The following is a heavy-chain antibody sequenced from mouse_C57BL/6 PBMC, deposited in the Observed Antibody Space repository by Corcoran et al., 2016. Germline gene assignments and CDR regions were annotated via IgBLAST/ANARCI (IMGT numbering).Heavy chain of an antibody. D-gene: IGHD3-2*02. V-gene: IGHV3-6*01. J-gene: IGHJ3*01. CDR1: GYAITSGYY. Sequence: EVQLHESVPGLVKPSQSLSLTCAVTGYAITSGYYWNWIRQFPGNKLEWMGYISYDGSNNNNPSLKNRISITRDTSKNQFFLKLNSVTTEDTATYYCARGGGSSGCFAYWGQGTLVTVSA. CDR3: ARGGGSSGCFAY. CDR2: ISYDGSN.